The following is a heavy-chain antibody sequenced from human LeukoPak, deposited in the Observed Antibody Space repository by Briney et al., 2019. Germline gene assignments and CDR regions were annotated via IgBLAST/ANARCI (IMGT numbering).Heavy chain of an antibody. CDR3: AKDGRRGYSGYDGDYFDY. Sequence: GGSLRLSCAASGFTFSSYWMNWARQAPGKGLEWVASINHNGNVNYYVDSVKGRFTISRDNAENSLYLQMSNLRAEDTALYYCAKDGRRGYSGYDGDYFDYWGQGTLVTVSS. D-gene: IGHD5-12*01. J-gene: IGHJ4*02. CDR1: GFTFSSYW. V-gene: IGHV3-7*01. CDR2: INHNGNVN.